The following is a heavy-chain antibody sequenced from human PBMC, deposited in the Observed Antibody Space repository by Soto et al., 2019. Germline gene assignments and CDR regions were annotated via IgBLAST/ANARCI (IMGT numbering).Heavy chain of an antibody. CDR3: ARIERKLGYCSGTSCRYYYYGMDV. CDR1: GGSISSSSYY. V-gene: IGHV4-39*01. J-gene: IGHJ6*02. D-gene: IGHD2-2*01. CDR2: IYYSGST. Sequence: SETLSLTCTVSGGSISSSSYYWGWIRQPPGKGLEWIGSIYYSGSTYYNPSLKSRVTISADTSKNQFSLKLSSVTAADTAVYYCARIERKLGYCSGTSCRYYYYGMDVWGQGTTVTVSS.